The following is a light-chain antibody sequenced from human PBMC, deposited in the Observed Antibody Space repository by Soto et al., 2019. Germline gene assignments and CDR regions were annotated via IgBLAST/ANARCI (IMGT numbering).Light chain of an antibody. J-gene: IGKJ1*01. V-gene: IGKV3-11*01. CDR3: QQRSKWHLWT. CDR2: DAS. CDR1: QNVRSY. Sequence: EILLTQSPATLSLSPGERATLSCRASQNVRSYLAWYQQTPGQAPRLIIFDASNRANGIPDRFSGGGSGTDFTLTISSLEPEDFAFYYCQQRSKWHLWTFGQGTKVDIK.